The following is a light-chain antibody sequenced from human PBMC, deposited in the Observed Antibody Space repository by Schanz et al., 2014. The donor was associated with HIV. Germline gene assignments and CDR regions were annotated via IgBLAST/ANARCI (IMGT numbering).Light chain of an antibody. V-gene: IGKV1-5*03. CDR1: QNIGRW. CDR2: QAS. Sequence: DIQMTQSPSTLSASVGDRVTITCRASQNIGRWLTWYQQKPGKAPNLLIYQASILKTGVPSRFSGSGSGTXFTLTISNLQPEDFATYFCQQANSFPPTFGQGTKVEVK. J-gene: IGKJ1*01. CDR3: QQANSFPPT.